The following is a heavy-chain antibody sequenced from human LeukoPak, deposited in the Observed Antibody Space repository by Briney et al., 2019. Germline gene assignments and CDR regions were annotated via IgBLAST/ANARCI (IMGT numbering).Heavy chain of an antibody. CDR2: ISSGSRTI. J-gene: IGHJ4*02. CDR3: ARESITGDRDFDY. D-gene: IGHD7-27*01. CDR1: GFSFSGYS. V-gene: IGHV3-48*01. Sequence: GGSLRLSXAASGFSFSGYSMNWVRQAPGRGLEWISYISSGSRTIFYADSVKGRFTISRDNAKNSLYLLMNSLRADDTAVYYCARESITGDRDFDYWGQGTLITVSS.